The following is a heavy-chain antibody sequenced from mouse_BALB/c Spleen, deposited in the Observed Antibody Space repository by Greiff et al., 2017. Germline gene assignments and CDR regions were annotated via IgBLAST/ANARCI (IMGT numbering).Heavy chain of an antibody. Sequence: VQLVESGAELVRPGTSVKVSCKASGYAFTNYLIEWVKQRPGQGLEWIGVINPGSGGTNYNEKFKGKATLTADKSSSTAYMQLSSLTSDDSAVYFCARQIYYDYDAAYWGQGTLVTVSA. CDR1: GYAFTNYL. CDR3: ARQIYYDYDAAY. D-gene: IGHD2-4*01. CDR2: INPGSGGT. J-gene: IGHJ3*01. V-gene: IGHV1-54*03.